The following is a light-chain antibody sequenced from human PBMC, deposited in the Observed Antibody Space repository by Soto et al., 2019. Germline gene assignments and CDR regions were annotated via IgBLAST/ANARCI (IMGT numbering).Light chain of an antibody. CDR2: WAS. J-gene: IGKJ1*01. CDR1: QSVLYSSNNKNH. CDR3: QQYYSTPWT. Sequence: DIVMTQSPDSLAVSLGERATINCKCSQSVLYSSNNKNHLAWYQQKSGQPPKLLIYWASTRESGVPDRFRGSGSGTDFTLTISSLQAEDVAVYYCQQYYSTPWTFGQGTKVEIK. V-gene: IGKV4-1*01.